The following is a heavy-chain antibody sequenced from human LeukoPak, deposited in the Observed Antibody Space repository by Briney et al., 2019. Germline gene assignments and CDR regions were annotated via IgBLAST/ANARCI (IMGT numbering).Heavy chain of an antibody. D-gene: IGHD1-14*01. J-gene: IGHJ4*02. CDR3: ARAHADGAGRYGDFDY. Sequence: KSSETLSLTCTVSGGSISSYYWSWIRQPPGKGLEWIGYIYYSGSTNYNPSLKSRVTISVDTSKNQFSLKLSSVTAADTAVYYCARAHADGAGRYGDFDYWGQGTLVTVSS. CDR1: GGSISSYY. V-gene: IGHV4-59*01. CDR2: IYYSGST.